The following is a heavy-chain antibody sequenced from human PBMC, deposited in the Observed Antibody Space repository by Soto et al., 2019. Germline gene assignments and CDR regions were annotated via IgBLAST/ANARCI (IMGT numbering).Heavy chain of an antibody. CDR1: GGSISNYY. CDR3: ARGGQDFWSGPFDY. CDR2: IDTSGST. V-gene: IGHV4-4*07. J-gene: IGHJ4*02. Sequence: SETLSLTCTVSGGSISNYYCNWIRQPAGKGLEWIGRIDTSGSTNYNPSLKSRVTMSVDTSKQEFSLKLGSVTAADTALYYCARGGQDFWSGPFDYWGRGALVTVSS. D-gene: IGHD3-3*01.